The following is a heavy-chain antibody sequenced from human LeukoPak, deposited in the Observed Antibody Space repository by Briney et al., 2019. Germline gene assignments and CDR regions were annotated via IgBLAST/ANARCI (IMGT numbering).Heavy chain of an antibody. D-gene: IGHD2-15*01. V-gene: IGHV4-34*01. J-gene: IGHJ4*02. CDR1: GVSFSGYY. Sequence: SETLSLTCAVYGVSFSGYYWSWIRQPPGKGVEWIGEINHSGSTNYNPCIKSGVTISVDTSKSQFSLKLSSVTAADTAVYYCARGVCSGGGCYGLFNYWGQGTLVTVSS. CDR2: INHSGST. CDR3: ARGVCSGGGCYGLFNY.